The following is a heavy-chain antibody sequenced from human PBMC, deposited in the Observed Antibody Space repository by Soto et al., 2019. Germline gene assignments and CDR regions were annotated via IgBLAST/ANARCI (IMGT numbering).Heavy chain of an antibody. Sequence: GGSLRLSCAASGFTFSSYAMSWVRQAPGKGLEWVSTFRGSGDGTYYADSVKDRFTVSRDNSNNQLYLQMNGLRAEDTAVYYCAKGPDPGAFDIWGQGTMVTVSS. CDR2: FRGSGDGT. J-gene: IGHJ3*02. CDR3: AKGPDPGAFDI. D-gene: IGHD3-10*01. CDR1: GFTFSSYA. V-gene: IGHV3-23*01.